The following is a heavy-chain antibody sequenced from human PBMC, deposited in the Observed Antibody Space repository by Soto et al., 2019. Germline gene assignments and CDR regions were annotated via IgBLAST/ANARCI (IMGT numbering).Heavy chain of an antibody. CDR2: ISASGGGR. Sequence: EVQLLESGGGLVQPGGSLRLSCAVSGFTFSTFAMTWVRQAPGKGLEWVAFISASGGGRYYMDSVKGRFTISRDNSENTLYLQLNSLRAEDTAIYYCAKGVGDFYDSSAFYKPLRYWGQGTLVTVSS. CDR3: AKGVGDFYDSSAFYKPLRY. CDR1: GFTFSTFA. J-gene: IGHJ4*02. V-gene: IGHV3-23*01. D-gene: IGHD3-22*01.